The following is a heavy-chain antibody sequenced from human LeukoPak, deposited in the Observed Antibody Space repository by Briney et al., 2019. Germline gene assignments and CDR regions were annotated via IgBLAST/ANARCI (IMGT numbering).Heavy chain of an antibody. Sequence: GGSLRLSCAASGFTFSSYSMNWVRQAPGKGLEWVSSISSSSSYIHYADSVKGRFTISRDNAKNSLYLQMNSLRAEDTAVYYCARGREGYSYVYECWGQGTLVTVSS. V-gene: IGHV3-21*01. CDR1: GFTFSSYS. CDR3: ARGREGYSYVYEC. J-gene: IGHJ4*02. D-gene: IGHD5-18*01. CDR2: ISSSSSYI.